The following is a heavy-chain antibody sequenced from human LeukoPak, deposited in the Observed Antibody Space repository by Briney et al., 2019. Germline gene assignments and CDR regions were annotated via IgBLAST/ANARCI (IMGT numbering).Heavy chain of an antibody. J-gene: IGHJ5*01. CDR1: GGSISTYY. CDR2: IYYSGST. D-gene: IGHD1-26*01. Sequence: PSETLSLTCTVSGGSISTYYWSWIRQPPGKGLEWIGYIYYSGSTYYNPSLKSRVTISVDRSKNQFSLKLTSVTAADTAVYYCARGDGSSNWYDYWGQGTLVTVSS. CDR3: ARGDGSSNWYDY. V-gene: IGHV4-59*12.